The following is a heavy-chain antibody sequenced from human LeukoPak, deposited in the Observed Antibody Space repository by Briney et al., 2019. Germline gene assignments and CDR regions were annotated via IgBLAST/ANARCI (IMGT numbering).Heavy chain of an antibody. CDR3: ARHDAGIAARPFDN. V-gene: IGHV4-4*09. CDR1: GGSISTYY. D-gene: IGHD6-6*01. CDR2: IHASGPT. Sequence: ASETLSLTCTVSGGSISTYYWSWIRRPPGKGLEWIAYIHASGPTNYNPSLKSRITISADTSKNQFSLELSSVTAADTAVYYCARHDAGIAARPFDNWGQGTLVTVSS. J-gene: IGHJ4*02.